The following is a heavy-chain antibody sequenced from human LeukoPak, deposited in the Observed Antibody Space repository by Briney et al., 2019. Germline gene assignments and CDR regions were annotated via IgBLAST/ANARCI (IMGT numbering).Heavy chain of an antibody. V-gene: IGHV3-43*02. J-gene: IGHJ6*02. CDR1: GFTFDDYA. Sequence: GGSLRLSCAASGFTFDDYAMHWVRQAPGKGLEWVSLISGDGGSTYYADSVKGRFTIPRDNSKNSLYLQMNSLRTEDTALYYCAKDLPRHYHGSGYPDYYYYGMDVWGQGTTVTVSS. CDR3: AKDLPRHYHGSGYPDYYYYGMDV. CDR2: ISGDGGST. D-gene: IGHD3-10*01.